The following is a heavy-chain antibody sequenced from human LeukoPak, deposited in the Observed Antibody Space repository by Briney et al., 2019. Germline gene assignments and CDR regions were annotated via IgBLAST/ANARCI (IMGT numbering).Heavy chain of an antibody. Sequence: NPSETLSLTCAVSGYSLSSGYYWGWIRQPPGKGLEWIGSIYHSGSTYYNPSLNSRVTISVETSKNQFSLKLSSVTAADTAVYYCASSFLEWLAPFDYWGQGTLVTVSS. J-gene: IGHJ4*02. CDR3: ASSFLEWLAPFDY. V-gene: IGHV4-38-2*01. D-gene: IGHD3-3*01. CDR2: IYHSGST. CDR1: GYSLSSGYY.